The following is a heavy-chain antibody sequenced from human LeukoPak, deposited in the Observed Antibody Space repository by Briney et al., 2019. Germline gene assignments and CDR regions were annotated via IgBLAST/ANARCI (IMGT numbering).Heavy chain of an antibody. D-gene: IGHD6-13*01. CDR3: AREAAANEIDY. CDR2: ISSSSSYI. CDR1: GFTFSSYS. V-gene: IGHV3-21*01. Sequence: GGSLRLACAASGFTFSSYSMNWVRQAPGKGLEWVSSISSSSSYIYYADSVKGRFTISRDNAKGSLSLQMNSLRAEDTAVYYCAREAAANEIDYWGQGTLVTVSS. J-gene: IGHJ4*02.